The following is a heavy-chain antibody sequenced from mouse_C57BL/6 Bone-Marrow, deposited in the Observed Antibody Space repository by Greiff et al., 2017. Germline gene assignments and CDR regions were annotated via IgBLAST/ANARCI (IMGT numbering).Heavy chain of an antibody. CDR2: IDPEDGDT. CDR1: GFNIKDDY. J-gene: IGHJ2*01. Sequence: EVKLQQSGAELVRPGASVKLSCTASGFNIKDDYMHWVKQRPEQGLEWIGWIDPEDGDTEYASMFPGKATITADTSSNTAYLQLSSLTSEDTAGYYCTPITTVVVDYWGQGTTLTVSS. V-gene: IGHV14-4*01. CDR3: TPITTVVVDY. D-gene: IGHD1-1*01.